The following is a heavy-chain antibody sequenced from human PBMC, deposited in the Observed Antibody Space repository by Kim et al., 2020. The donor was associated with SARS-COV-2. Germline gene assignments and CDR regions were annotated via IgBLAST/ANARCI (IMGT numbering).Heavy chain of an antibody. Sequence: SETLSLTCTVSGGSISSSSYYWGWIRQPPGKGLEWIGSIFYSGSTYYNPSLKSRVTISVDTSRDQFSLKLSSVTAADTAVYYCARSGTYYDFWSGYPKY. D-gene: IGHD3-3*01. CDR1: GGSISSSSYY. V-gene: IGHV4-39*01. CDR2: IFYSGST. CDR3: ARSGTYYDFWSGYPKY. J-gene: IGHJ1*01.